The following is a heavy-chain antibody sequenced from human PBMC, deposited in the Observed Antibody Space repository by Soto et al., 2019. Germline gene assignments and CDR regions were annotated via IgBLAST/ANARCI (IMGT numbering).Heavy chain of an antibody. V-gene: IGHV3-48*02. CDR2: ISSASDTI. CDR3: ARPEKTTAYYYYAMDV. CDR1: GFIISDYD. D-gene: IGHD1-1*01. J-gene: IGHJ6*02. Sequence: GGSLRLSCAASGFIISDYDMNWVRQAPGKGLEWVSYISSASDTIYYADSVKGRFIISRDNAENSLFLQMNSLRDEDTVVYYCARPEKTTAYYYYAMDVWGQGTTVTVSS.